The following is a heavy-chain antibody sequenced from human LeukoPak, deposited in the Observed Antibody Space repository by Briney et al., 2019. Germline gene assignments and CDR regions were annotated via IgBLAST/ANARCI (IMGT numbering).Heavy chain of an antibody. D-gene: IGHD5-24*01. J-gene: IGHJ5*02. CDR2: IKQDGSEK. V-gene: IGHV3-7*05. CDR1: GFTFNSYA. CDR3: ARASDPWLQLT. Sequence: GGSLRLSCAASGFTFNSYAMHWVRQAPGKGLEWVGNIKQDGSEKRYADSVRGRFSISRDNAQTSLYLQMNGLRAEDTAVYYCARASDPWLQLTWGQGTLVTVSS.